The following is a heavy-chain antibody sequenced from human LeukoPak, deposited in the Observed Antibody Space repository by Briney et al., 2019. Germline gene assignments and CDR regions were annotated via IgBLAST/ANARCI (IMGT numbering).Heavy chain of an antibody. CDR1: GYIFSNYY. CDR3: ARSPIGLGFFDY. V-gene: IGHV1-2*02. CDR2: ITPNSDGT. J-gene: IGHJ4*02. D-gene: IGHD7-27*01. Sequence: ASVKVSCKASGYIFSNYYIHWVRQAPGQGLEWMGWITPNSDGTDYAQKFQGRVTMTRDTSITTAYMELSSLRSDDTAVYYCARSPIGLGFFDYWGQGTLVTVSS.